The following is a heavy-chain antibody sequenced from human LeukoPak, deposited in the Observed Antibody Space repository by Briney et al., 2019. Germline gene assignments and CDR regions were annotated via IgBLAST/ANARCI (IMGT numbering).Heavy chain of an antibody. J-gene: IGHJ4*02. Sequence: SVKVSCKASGGTFSSYAISWVRQAPGQGLEWMGGIIPIFGTANYAQKFQGRVTITADESTSTAYMELSSLRSEDTVVYYCAREYNWNDEALNYFDYWGQGTLVTVSS. CDR2: IIPIFGTA. CDR3: AREYNWNDEALNYFDY. CDR1: GGTFSSYA. D-gene: IGHD1-20*01. V-gene: IGHV1-69*13.